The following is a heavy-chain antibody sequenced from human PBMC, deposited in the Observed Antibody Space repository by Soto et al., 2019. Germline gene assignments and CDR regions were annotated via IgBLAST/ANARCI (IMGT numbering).Heavy chain of an antibody. CDR3: ASPKIAFYNWFDP. D-gene: IGHD3-3*02. V-gene: IGHV4-39*01. Sequence: SETLSLTCTFSGFSISSSSYYLGWIRQPPGKGLEWIGSIYYSGSTYYNPSLKSRVTISVDTSKNQFSLKLSSVTAADTAVYYCASPKIAFYNWFDPWGQGTLVTV. CDR1: GFSISSSSYY. CDR2: IYYSGST. J-gene: IGHJ5*02.